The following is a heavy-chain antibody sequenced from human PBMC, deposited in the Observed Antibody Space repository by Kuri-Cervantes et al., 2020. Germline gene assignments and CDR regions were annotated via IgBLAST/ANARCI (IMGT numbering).Heavy chain of an antibody. CDR1: GFTFSSYW. V-gene: IGHV3-7*03. J-gene: IGHJ5*02. CDR2: IKQDGSEK. Sequence: GGSLRLSCAASGFTFSSYWMSWVRQAPGKGLEWVANIKQDGSEKYYVDSVKGRFTISRDNAKNSLYLQMNSLRDEDTAVYYCAKGGEVRYFDWLLSWFDPWGQGTLVTVSS. D-gene: IGHD3-9*01. CDR3: AKGGEVRYFDWLLSWFDP.